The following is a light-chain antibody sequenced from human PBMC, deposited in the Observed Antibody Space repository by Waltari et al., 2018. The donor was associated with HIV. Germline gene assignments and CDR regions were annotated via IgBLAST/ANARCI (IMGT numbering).Light chain of an antibody. Sequence: DIQMTQSPSSLSASVGDRVTITCRANQSVSSYLNWYQQKPGKAPKLLIYAASILQSGVPARFSGSGSGTDFTLTINSLQPEDFATYYCQESYSSPFTFGPGTQVDIK. J-gene: IGKJ3*01. CDR3: QESYSSPFT. CDR2: AAS. V-gene: IGKV1-39*01. CDR1: QSVSSY.